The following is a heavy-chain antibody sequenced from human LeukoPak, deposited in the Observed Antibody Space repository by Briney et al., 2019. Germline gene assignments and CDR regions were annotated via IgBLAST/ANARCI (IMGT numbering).Heavy chain of an antibody. CDR1: GGSISSSGYS. CDR3: ARTVTTTHFDY. CDR2: IYHSGGT. Sequence: SETLSLTCAVSGGSISSSGYSWSWIRQPPGKGLEWIGYIYHSGGTYYNPSLRSRVTISVDRSSNQFSLKLTSVTAADTAVYYCARTVTTTHFDYWGQGALVTVSS. J-gene: IGHJ4*02. D-gene: IGHD4-11*01. V-gene: IGHV4-30-2*01.